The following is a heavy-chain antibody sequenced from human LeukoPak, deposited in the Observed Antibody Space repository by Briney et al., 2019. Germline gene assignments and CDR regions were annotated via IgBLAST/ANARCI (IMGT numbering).Heavy chain of an antibody. CDR2: IKQDASEE. J-gene: IGHJ4*02. D-gene: IGHD1-26*01. CDR1: GFTFAGYW. Sequence: GGSLRLSCAASGFTFAGYWISWVRQAPGQGLEWVANIKQDASEEYYVDSVKGRFTISRDNAKNSLYLQMNSLRAEDTAVYYCVRDRGRASVDYWGQGTLVTVSS. CDR3: VRDRGRASVDY. V-gene: IGHV3-7*01.